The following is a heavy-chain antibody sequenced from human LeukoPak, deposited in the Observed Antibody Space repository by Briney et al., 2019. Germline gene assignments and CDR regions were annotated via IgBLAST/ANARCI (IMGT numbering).Heavy chain of an antibody. Sequence: PGGSLRLSCAASGFTFSSYTMNWVRQTPGKGLEWVSYISSSSNVIYYADSVKGRFTISRDNAKNSLYLQMNSLRAEDTAVYYCARVETWVRHPYYFDHWGQGTLDTVSS. V-gene: IGHV3-48*01. CDR1: GFTFSSYT. J-gene: IGHJ4*02. D-gene: IGHD1-1*01. CDR2: ISSSSNVI. CDR3: ARVETWVRHPYYFDH.